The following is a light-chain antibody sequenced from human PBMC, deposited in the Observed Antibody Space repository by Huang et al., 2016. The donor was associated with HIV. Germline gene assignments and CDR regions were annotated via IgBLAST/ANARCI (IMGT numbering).Light chain of an antibody. CDR3: QQYKIWPMT. Sequence: EIVMTQSPGTLSAAPGERATLSCRASQSVGSQLAWYHQQTGQTPRLLIYGASTRASGFPARFSGSGSGTEFTLTISSLQSEDFAVYYCQQYKIWPMTFGQGTKVEIK. J-gene: IGKJ1*01. V-gene: IGKV3-15*01. CDR2: GAS. CDR1: QSVGSQ.